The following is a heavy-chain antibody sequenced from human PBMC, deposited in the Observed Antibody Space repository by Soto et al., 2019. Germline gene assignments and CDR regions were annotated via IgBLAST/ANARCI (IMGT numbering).Heavy chain of an antibody. Sequence: QVQLVQSGAEVKEPGASVRLSCKASGYTFTSYYIHWVRQAPGQGLEWRWMINPPGGTTTYAQNLQGRVSINPDTSTHTVYLDLSRLRPDDTAVYYCYPTWEWEILFHYWGRGALVTVSS. CDR2: INPPGGTT. J-gene: IGHJ4*02. CDR1: GYTFTSYY. V-gene: IGHV1-46*01. D-gene: IGHD1-26*01. CDR3: YPTWEWEILFHY.